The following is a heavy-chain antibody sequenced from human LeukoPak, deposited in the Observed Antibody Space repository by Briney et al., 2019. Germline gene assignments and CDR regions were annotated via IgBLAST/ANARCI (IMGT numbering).Heavy chain of an antibody. CDR1: GGSISSYY. D-gene: IGHD6-19*01. J-gene: IGHJ3*02. CDR2: IYHSGST. V-gene: IGHV4-59*04. CDR3: ANGGWLDPFDI. Sequence: NPSETLSLTCTVSGGSISSYYWSWIRQPPGKGLEWIGSIYHSGSTFYNPSLKSRVTISVDTSKNQFSLKLSSVTAADTAVYYCANGGWLDPFDIWGQGTMVTVSS.